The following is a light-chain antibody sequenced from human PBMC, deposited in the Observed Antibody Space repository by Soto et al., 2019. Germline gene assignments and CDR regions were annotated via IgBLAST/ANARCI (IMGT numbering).Light chain of an antibody. CDR1: RSVSSN. V-gene: IGKV3-15*01. CDR2: TAS. J-gene: IGKJ1*01. Sequence: EIVMTQSPATLSVSPGERATLSCRASRSVSSNITWYQQKPGLAPRLLFYTASSRATGIPARFSGSGSGTEFTLTISSLQSEDIAVYYCQQYNDWPWALGQGTKV. CDR3: QQYNDWPWA.